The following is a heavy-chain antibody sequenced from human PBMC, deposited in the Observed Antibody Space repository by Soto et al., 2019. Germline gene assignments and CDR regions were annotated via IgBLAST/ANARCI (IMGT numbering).Heavy chain of an antibody. CDR2: IIPILGTA. CDR1: GGTFSSYA. V-gene: IGHV1-69*01. CDR3: SRDAAYCGGDCYSSRAFDI. Sequence: QVQLVQSGAEVKKPGSSVKVSCKASGGTFSSYAISWVRQAPGQGLEWMGGIIPILGTANYAQKFQGRVTITADESTSTAYRELGSLRSEDTAVYYCSRDAAYCGGDCYSSRAFDIWGQGTMVTVSS. J-gene: IGHJ3*02. D-gene: IGHD2-21*02.